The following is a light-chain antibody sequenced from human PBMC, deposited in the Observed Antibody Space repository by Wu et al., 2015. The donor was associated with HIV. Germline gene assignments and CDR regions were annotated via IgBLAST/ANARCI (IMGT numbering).Light chain of an antibody. J-gene: IGKJ4*01. V-gene: IGKV3-11*01. CDR2: DAS. Sequence: EVVLTQSPATLSLSPGERATLSCRASQSVSSSLGWYQQKPGQAPRLLMYDASKRATGFPARFSGSGSGTDFTLTISRLEPEDFAVYYCQQRSKWPLTFGGGTKVEIK. CDR1: QSVSSS. CDR3: QQRSKWPLT.